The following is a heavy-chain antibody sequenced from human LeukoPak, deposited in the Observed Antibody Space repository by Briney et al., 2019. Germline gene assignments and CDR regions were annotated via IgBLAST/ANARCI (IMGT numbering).Heavy chain of an antibody. CDR3: ARGIDGDEYDILTGYSLGDWFDP. V-gene: IGHV4-39*07. D-gene: IGHD3-9*01. CDR1: GGSISSSSYY. CDR2: IYYSGST. J-gene: IGHJ5*02. Sequence: SETLSLTCTVSGGSISSSSYYWGWIRQPPGKGLEWIGSIYYSGSTYYNPSLKSRVTISVDTSKNQFSLKLSSVTAADTAVYYCARGIDGDEYDILTGYSLGDWFDPWGQGTLVTVSS.